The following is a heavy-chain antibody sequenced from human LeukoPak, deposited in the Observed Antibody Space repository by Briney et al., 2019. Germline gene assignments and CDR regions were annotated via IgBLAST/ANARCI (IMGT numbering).Heavy chain of an antibody. CDR1: GYTFTGYY. CDR3: ARDPAGIAAAGVDY. V-gene: IGHV1-2*02. Sequence: SVKVSCKASGYTFTGYYMHWVRQAPGQGLEWMGWINPNSGGTNYAQKFQGRVTMTRDTSISKAYMELSRLRSDDTAVYYCARDPAGIAAAGVDYWGQGTLVTVSS. D-gene: IGHD6-13*01. CDR2: INPNSGGT. J-gene: IGHJ4*02.